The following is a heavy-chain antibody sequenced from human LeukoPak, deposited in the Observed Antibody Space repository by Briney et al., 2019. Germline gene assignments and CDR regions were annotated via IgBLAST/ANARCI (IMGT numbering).Heavy chain of an antibody. CDR2: IYYSGST. CDR1: GGSFSGYY. CDR3: ARDNFGVVIKGWFDP. Sequence: SETLSLTCAVYGGSFSGYYWSWIRQHLGKGLEWIGYIYYSGSTYYNPSLKSRVTISVDTSKNQFSLKLSSVTAADTAVYYCARDNFGVVIKGWFDPWGQGTLVTVSS. V-gene: IGHV4-31*11. J-gene: IGHJ5*02. D-gene: IGHD3-3*01.